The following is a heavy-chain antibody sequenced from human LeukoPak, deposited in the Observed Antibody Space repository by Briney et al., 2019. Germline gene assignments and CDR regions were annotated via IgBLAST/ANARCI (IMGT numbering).Heavy chain of an antibody. Sequence: SETLSLTCTVCGGSISSSSYYWGWIRQPPGKGLEWIGSIYYSGSTYYNPSLKSRVTISVDTSKNQFSLKLSSVTAADTAVYYCARAGYSSSWYPVYYYYYMDVWGKGTTVTVSS. V-gene: IGHV4-39*07. J-gene: IGHJ6*03. CDR3: ARAGYSSSWYPVYYYYYMDV. CDR1: GGSISSSSYY. CDR2: IYYSGST. D-gene: IGHD6-13*01.